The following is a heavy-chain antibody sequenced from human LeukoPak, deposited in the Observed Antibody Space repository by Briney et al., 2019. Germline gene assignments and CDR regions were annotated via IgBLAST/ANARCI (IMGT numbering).Heavy chain of an antibody. CDR1: GGSISSGGYS. CDR3: ARGRCSNGVCYTVFDY. V-gene: IGHV4-30-2*01. Sequence: PSETLSLTCAVSGGSISSGGYSWSWIRQPPGKGLEWIGYIYHSGSTYYNPSLKSRVTISVDRSKNQISLKLSSVTAADTAVYYCARGRCSNGVCYTVFDYWGQGTLVTVSS. D-gene: IGHD2-8*01. J-gene: IGHJ4*02. CDR2: IYHSGST.